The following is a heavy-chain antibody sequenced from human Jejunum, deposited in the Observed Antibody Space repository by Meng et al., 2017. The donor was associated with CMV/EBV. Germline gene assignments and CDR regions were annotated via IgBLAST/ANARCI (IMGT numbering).Heavy chain of an antibody. CDR1: AGPISGYY. V-gene: IGHV4-4*07. CDR3: ARESGSYYWFDP. D-gene: IGHD1-26*01. Sequence: QVLLQESGPGLAKSSETLSLTCFVSAGPISGYYWSWIRQPAGKGLEWIGRIYTSGSTHYNPSLKSRLTMSVDLAKNQISLKLSSVTAADTAVYYCARESGSYYWFDPWGQGTLVTVSS. CDR2: IYTSGST. J-gene: IGHJ5*02.